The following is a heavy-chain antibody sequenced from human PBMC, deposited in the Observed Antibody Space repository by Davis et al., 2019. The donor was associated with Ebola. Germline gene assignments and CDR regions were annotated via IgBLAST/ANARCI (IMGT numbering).Heavy chain of an antibody. V-gene: IGHV3-73*01. J-gene: IGHJ4*02. CDR1: GFTFSGSA. CDR3: TSGITGTRGDY. Sequence: GGSLRLSCAASGFTFSGSAMHWVRQASGKGLEWVGRIRSKANSFATAYAASVKGRFTISRDDSKNTAYLQMNSLKTEDTAVYYCTSGITGTRGDYWGQGTLVTVSS. CDR2: IRSKANSFAT. D-gene: IGHD1-20*01.